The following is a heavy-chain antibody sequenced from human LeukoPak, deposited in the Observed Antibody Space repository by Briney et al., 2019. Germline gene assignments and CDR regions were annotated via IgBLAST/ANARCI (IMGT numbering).Heavy chain of an antibody. CDR3: TRDLLYCSGGRCSSREY. V-gene: IGHV3-74*01. CDR1: GFTFNSYW. CDR2: IESDGSST. D-gene: IGHD2-15*01. J-gene: IGHJ4*02. Sequence: GGSLRLSYEASGFTFNSYWMHWVRQAPGKGLVWVSRIESDGSSTSYAESVKGRFTISRDNAKNTLYLQMNSLKTEDTAVYYCTRDLLYCSGGRCSSREYWGQGTLVTVSS.